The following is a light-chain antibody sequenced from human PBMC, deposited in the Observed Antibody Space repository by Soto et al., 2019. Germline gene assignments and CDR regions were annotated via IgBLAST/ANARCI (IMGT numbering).Light chain of an antibody. CDR1: QSISNW. CDR3: QPYNSNSP. Sequence: TQSPYTLTASVGDKDNITFRASQSISNWLAWYQQKPGKAPKLLIYDASTSESGVPSRFSGSGSGTEFTLTICSLQPYDFATYYCQPYNSNSPVAQGARRGIK. J-gene: IGKJ5*01. V-gene: IGKV1-5*01. CDR2: DAS.